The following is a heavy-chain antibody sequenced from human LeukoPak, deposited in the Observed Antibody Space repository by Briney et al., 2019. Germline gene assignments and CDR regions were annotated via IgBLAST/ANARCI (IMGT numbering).Heavy chain of an antibody. J-gene: IGHJ3*02. Sequence: SVKVSCKASGFTFTSSAVKWVRQARGQRLEWIGWIVVGSGNTNYAQKFQERVTITRDMSTSTAYMELSSLRSEDTAVYYCAAVQQQLVRGAFDIWGQGTMVTVSS. V-gene: IGHV1-58*01. CDR3: AAVQQQLVRGAFDI. CDR1: GFTFTSSA. D-gene: IGHD6-13*01. CDR2: IVVGSGNT.